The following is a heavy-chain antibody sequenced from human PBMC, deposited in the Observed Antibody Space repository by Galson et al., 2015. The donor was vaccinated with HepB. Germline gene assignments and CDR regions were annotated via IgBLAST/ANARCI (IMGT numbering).Heavy chain of an antibody. CDR3: ARESGATHAFDI. CDR2: IIPIFGTA. V-gene: IGHV1-69*13. J-gene: IGHJ3*02. Sequence: SVKVSCKASGGTFSSYAISWVRQAPGQGLEWMGGIIPIFGTANYAQKFQGRVTITADESTSTAYMELSSLRSEDTAVYYCARESGATHAFDIWGQGTMVTVSS. D-gene: IGHD3-10*01. CDR1: GGTFSSYA.